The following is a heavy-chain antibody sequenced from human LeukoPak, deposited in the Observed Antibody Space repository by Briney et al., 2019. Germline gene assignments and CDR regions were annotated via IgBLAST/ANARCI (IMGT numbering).Heavy chain of an antibody. CDR1: GGSISSFY. J-gene: IGHJ4*02. CDR2: IYTSGST. D-gene: IGHD1-1*01. Sequence: KPSETLSLTCTVSGGSISSFYWSWIRQPAGKGLEWIGRIYTSGSTNYNPPLKSRVTMSVDTSKNQISLKLSSVTAEDTAVYQGARNWYFGCWGQGALVTVSS. CDR3: ARNWYFGC. V-gene: IGHV4-4*07.